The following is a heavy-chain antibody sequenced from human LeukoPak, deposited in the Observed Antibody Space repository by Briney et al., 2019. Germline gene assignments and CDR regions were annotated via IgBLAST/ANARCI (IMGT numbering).Heavy chain of an antibody. CDR1: GYTFTSYG. V-gene: IGHV1-18*01. J-gene: IGHJ4*02. CDR3: ARERDSSSSGMIYFDY. Sequence: ASVKVSCKASGYTFTSYGISWVRQAPGQGLEWMGWISAYNGSTNYAQKLQGRVTMTTDTSTSTAYMELRSLRSGDTAVYYCARERDSSSSGMIYFDYWGQGTLVTVSS. CDR2: ISAYNGST. D-gene: IGHD6-6*01.